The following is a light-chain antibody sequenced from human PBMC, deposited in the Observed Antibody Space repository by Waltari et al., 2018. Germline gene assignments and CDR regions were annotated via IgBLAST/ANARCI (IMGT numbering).Light chain of an antibody. CDR3: SSYISSSTLEL. V-gene: IGLV2-14*03. CDR1: SSDVGTYNY. J-gene: IGLJ2*01. Sequence: QSALTQPASVSGSPGQSITISCTGTSSDVGTYNYVSWYQHPPGKAPKLMIFDVSIRPSGVSNRVSGSKSGNTAALTISGLQAEDEADYYCSSYISSSTLELFGGGTSLTVL. CDR2: DVS.